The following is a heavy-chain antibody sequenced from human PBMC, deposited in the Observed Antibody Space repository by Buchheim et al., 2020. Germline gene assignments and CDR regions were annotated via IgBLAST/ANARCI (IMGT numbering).Heavy chain of an antibody. CDR3: ARQDSAYDILTGYSYNFDY. Sequence: EVQLVQSGAEVKKPGESLKISCKGSGYSFTSYWIGWVRQMPGKGLEWMGIIYPGDSDTRYSPSFQGQVTISADKSISTAYPQWSSLKASDTAMYYCARQDSAYDILTGYSYNFDYWGQGTL. V-gene: IGHV5-51*01. D-gene: IGHD3-9*01. J-gene: IGHJ4*02. CDR2: IYPGDSDT. CDR1: GYSFTSYW.